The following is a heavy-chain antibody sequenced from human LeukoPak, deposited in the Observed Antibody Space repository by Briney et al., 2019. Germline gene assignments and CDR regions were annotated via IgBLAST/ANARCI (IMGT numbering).Heavy chain of an antibody. CDR3: AKDWVGDGYNSDAFDI. V-gene: IGHV3-30*18. CDR2: ISYDGSNK. D-gene: IGHD5-24*01. J-gene: IGHJ3*02. Sequence: PGGSLRLSCAASGFTFSSYGMHWVRQAPGKGLEWVAVISYDGSNKYYADSVKGRFTISRDNSKNTLYLQMNSLRAEDTAVYYCAKDWVGDGYNSDAFDIWGQGTMVTVSS. CDR1: GFTFSSYG.